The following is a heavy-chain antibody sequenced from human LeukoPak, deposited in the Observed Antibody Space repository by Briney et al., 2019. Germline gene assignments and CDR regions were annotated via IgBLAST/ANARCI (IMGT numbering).Heavy chain of an antibody. CDR2: IYYSGNT. J-gene: IGHJ4*02. CDR1: GVSISSSNSY. CDR3: ARQTGSGLFILP. D-gene: IGHD3/OR15-3a*01. V-gene: IGHV4-39*01. Sequence: SXTLSXTCTVSGVSISSSNSYWGWIRQPPGKGLEWIGSIYYSGNTYYNASLKSQVFISIDTSKNQFSLRLTSVTAADTAVYYCARQTGSGLFILPGGQGTLVTVSS.